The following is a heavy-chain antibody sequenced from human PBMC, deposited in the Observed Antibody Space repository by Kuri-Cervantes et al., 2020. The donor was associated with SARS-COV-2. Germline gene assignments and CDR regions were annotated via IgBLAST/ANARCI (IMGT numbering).Heavy chain of an antibody. CDR2: ISYDGSNK. V-gene: IGHV3-30-3*02. CDR1: GFTFSSYA. Sequence: GESLKISCAASGFTFSSYAMHWVRQAPGKGLEWVAVISYDGSNKCYADSVKGRFTISRDNSKNTLYLQMNSLRTEDTALYYCAKPFRAQGAFDIWGQGTMVTVSS. CDR3: AKPFRAQGAFDI. J-gene: IGHJ3*02.